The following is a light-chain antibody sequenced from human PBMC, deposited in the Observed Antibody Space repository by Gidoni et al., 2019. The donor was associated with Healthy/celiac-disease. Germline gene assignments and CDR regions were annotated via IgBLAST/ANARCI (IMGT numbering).Light chain of an antibody. J-gene: IGKJ4*01. CDR3: QQYGSSP. CDR2: GAS. V-gene: IGKV3-20*01. Sequence: EIVLTQSPGTLSLTPGERATLPCRASQSVSSSYLSWYQQKPGQAPRLLIYGASSRATGIPDRFSGRGSGTDFTLTISRLEPEDFAVYYCQQYGSSPFXGXTKVEIK. CDR1: QSVSSSY.